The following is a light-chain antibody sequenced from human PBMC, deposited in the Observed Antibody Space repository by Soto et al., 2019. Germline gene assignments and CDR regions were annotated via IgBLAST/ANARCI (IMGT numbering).Light chain of an antibody. CDR2: DNN. V-gene: IGLV1-51*01. CDR3: GTWDSSLSAGV. Sequence: QSVLTQPPSVSAAPGQKVTISCSGSSSNIGNNYVSWYQQLPGTAPKLLIYDNNKRPSGIPDRFSGSKSGTSATLGITELQTGDEADYYCGTWDSSLSAGVFGGGTQLTVL. J-gene: IGLJ3*02. CDR1: SSNIGNNY.